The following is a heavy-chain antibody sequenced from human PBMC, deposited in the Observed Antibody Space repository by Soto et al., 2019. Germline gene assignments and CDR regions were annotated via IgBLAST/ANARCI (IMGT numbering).Heavy chain of an antibody. CDR2: IYYSGST. Sequence: SETLSLTCTVSGGSTSRSSYYWGWIRQPPGKGLEWIGSIYYSGSTYYNPSLKSRVTISVDTSKDQFSLKLSSVTAADTAVYYCACIFSGGYGYGFYYYGMDVWGQGTTVTVSS. CDR3: ACIFSGGYGYGFYYYGMDV. V-gene: IGHV4-39*01. D-gene: IGHD5-18*01. CDR1: GGSTSRSSYY. J-gene: IGHJ6*02.